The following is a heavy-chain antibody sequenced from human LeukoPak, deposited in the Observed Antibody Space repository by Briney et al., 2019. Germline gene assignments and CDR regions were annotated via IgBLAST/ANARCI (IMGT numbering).Heavy chain of an antibody. V-gene: IGHV2-5*02. CDR1: GFSLSTSGMG. J-gene: IGHJ1*01. D-gene: IGHD2-21*02. CDR2: IYWDDDK. CDR3: AHSVGIVVVTSEDEYYQH. Sequence: SGPTLVKPTQTLTLTCTFSGFSLSTSGMGVGWIRQPPGKALEWLALIYWDDDKRYNTSLKSRLTITKDTSKNTAVLTMTNMEYVDTATYYCAHSVGIVVVTSEDEYYQHWGQGILVTVSS.